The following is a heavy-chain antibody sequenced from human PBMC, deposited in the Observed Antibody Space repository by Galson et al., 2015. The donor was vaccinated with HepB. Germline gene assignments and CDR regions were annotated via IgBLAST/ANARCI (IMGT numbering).Heavy chain of an antibody. CDR3: AKSLRHLDSSSWYIAFDI. V-gene: IGHV3-23*01. J-gene: IGHJ3*02. CDR2: ISGSDGTR. D-gene: IGHD6-13*01. Sequence: SLRLSCAASGFTFRSYAISWVRQAPGKGLEWVSTISGSDGTRHYADSVKGRFTLSRDNSKNTLYLQMNSLRAEDTAVYHCAKSLRHLDSSSWYIAFDIWGQGTMVTVSS. CDR1: GFTFRSYA.